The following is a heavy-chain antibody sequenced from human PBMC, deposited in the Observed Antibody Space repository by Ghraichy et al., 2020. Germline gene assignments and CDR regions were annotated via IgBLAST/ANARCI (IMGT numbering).Heavy chain of an antibody. D-gene: IGHD1-1*01. Sequence: SETLSLTCTVSGGSISSYYWSWIRQPPGKGLEWIGYIYYTGSTNYNPSLMSRVTISVDTSKNQFSLRLRSVTAADTAVYYCARQNTTRPYYYYYGMDVWGQGTTVTVSS. J-gene: IGHJ6*02. CDR2: IYYTGST. CDR3: ARQNTTRPYYYYYGMDV. V-gene: IGHV4-59*08. CDR1: GGSISSYY.